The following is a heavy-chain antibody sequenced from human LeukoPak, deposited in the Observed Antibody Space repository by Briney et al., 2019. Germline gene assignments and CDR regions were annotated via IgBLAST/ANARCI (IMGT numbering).Heavy chain of an antibody. CDR1: GFTFSSYA. CDR3: AKDRAGYSSGWYDY. V-gene: IGHV3-23*01. J-gene: IGHJ4*02. Sequence: GSLRLSCAASGFTFSSYAMSWVRQAPGKGLGWVPAISGSGGSTYYADSVKGRFTISRDNSKNTLYLQMNSLRAEDTAVYYCAKDRAGYSSGWYDYWGQGTLVTVSS. D-gene: IGHD6-19*01. CDR2: ISGSGGST.